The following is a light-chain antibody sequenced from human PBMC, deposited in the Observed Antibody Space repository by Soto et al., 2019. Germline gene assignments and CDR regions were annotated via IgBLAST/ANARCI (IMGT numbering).Light chain of an antibody. CDR3: QQYISHSPYT. V-gene: IGKV1-5*01. J-gene: IGKJ2*01. CDR1: QSIGGY. CDR2: DAS. Sequence: DIPMTQSPSTLSASVGDRVTITCRAGQSIGGYLAWYQQKPGKAPKVLIYDASNLEIGVPSRFSGSGSGTEFTLTISGLQPDDFATYYCQQYISHSPYTFGQGTKLE.